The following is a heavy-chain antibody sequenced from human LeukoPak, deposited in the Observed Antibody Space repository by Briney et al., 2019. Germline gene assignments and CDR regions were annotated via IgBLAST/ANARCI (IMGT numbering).Heavy chain of an antibody. CDR3: ARDGHYGDYGWFDP. CDR1: GYTFTGYY. Sequence: ASVKVSCKASGYTFTGYYMHWVRQAPGQGLEWMGWINPNSGGTNYAQKFQGRVTMTRDTSISTAYMELSRLRSDDTAVYYCARDGHYGDYGWFDPWGQGTLVTVSS. V-gene: IGHV1-2*02. D-gene: IGHD4-17*01. CDR2: INPNSGGT. J-gene: IGHJ5*02.